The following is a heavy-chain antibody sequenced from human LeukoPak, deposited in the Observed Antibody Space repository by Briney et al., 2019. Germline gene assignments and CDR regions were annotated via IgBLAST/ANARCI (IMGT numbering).Heavy chain of an antibody. CDR2: INHSGST. D-gene: IGHD2-21*02. J-gene: IGHJ1*01. CDR3: ARGMAYCGGDCPGYFQH. CDR1: GGSFNGYY. Sequence: SETLSLTCAVYGGSFNGYYWSWIRHPPGKGLEWIGEINHSGSTNYNPSLKSRVTISVDTSKNQFSLKLSSMTAADTAVYYCARGMAYCGGDCPGYFQHWGQGTLVTVSS. V-gene: IGHV4-34*01.